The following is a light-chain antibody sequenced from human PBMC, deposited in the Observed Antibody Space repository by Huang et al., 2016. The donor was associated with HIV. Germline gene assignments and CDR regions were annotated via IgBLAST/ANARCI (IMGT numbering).Light chain of an antibody. J-gene: IGKJ3*01. CDR2: DAS. Sequence: DIQMTQSPSSLSASVGDRVTITCQASQDISNYLNWYRQKPGKAPKLLIYDASNLETGVPSRFSGSGSGTHFTFTISSLQPADIATYYCQQHDDLPFTFGPGTKVDIK. CDR1: QDISNY. V-gene: IGKV1-33*01. CDR3: QQHDDLPFT.